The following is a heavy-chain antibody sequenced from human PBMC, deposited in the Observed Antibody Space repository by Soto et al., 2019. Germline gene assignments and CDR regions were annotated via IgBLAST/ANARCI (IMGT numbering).Heavy chain of an antibody. CDR2: IYPGDHET. D-gene: IGHD1-26*01. J-gene: IGHJ4*01. V-gene: IGHV5-51*01. CDR1: GYTFSNFW. Sequence: PGESLKISCQSSGYTFSNFWIGWVRQLPGKGLEWMGIIYPGDHETRYSPSFHGKVTISADRSINTAYLQWNSLEASDTAFYYCAREDGIAGETSAFDYWGHGTLVTVSS. CDR3: AREDGIAGETSAFDY.